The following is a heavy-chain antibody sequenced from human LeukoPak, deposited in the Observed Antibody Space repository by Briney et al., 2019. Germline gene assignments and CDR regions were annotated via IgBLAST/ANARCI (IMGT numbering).Heavy chain of an antibody. V-gene: IGHV3-48*01. CDR2: ISSSSSTI. J-gene: IGHJ4*02. CDR3: ASVDDFWSGETYYFDY. D-gene: IGHD3-3*01. Sequence: GGSLRLSCPASGFTFSSYSMNWVRQAPGKGLEWVSYISSSSSTIYYADSVKGRFTISRDNAKNSLYLRMNSLRAEDTAVYYCASVDDFWSGETYYFDYWGQGTLVTVSS. CDR1: GFTFSSYS.